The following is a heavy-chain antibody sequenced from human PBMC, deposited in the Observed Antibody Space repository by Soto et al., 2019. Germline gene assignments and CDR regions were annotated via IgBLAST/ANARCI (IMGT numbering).Heavy chain of an antibody. CDR1: GFTFSTYA. J-gene: IGHJ4*02. D-gene: IGHD3-22*01. Sequence: GSLRLSCAASGFTFSTYAMGWVRQAPGKGLEWVSALTDSGGSTYYADSVKGRFTISRDNSKNTLFLQMNSLRDEDTAVYYCAKKSSGNSYFYFDYWGLGALVTVSS. CDR2: LTDSGGST. V-gene: IGHV3-23*01. CDR3: AKKSSGNSYFYFDY.